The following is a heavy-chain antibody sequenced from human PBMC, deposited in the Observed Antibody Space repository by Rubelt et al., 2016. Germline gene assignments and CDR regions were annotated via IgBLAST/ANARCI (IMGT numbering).Heavy chain of an antibody. V-gene: IGHV1-18*01. J-gene: IGHJ6*02. Sequence: VRQAPGQGLEWMGWISAYNGNTNYAQKLQGRVTMTTDTSTSTAYVALRSLRSDDTAAYYCARDSDVVAAIYYYYGMDVWGQGTTVTVSS. CDR3: ARDSDVVAAIYYYYGMDV. D-gene: IGHD2-15*01. CDR2: ISAYNGNT.